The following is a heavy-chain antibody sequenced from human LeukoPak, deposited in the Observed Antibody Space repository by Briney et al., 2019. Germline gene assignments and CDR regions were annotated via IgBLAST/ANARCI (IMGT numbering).Heavy chain of an antibody. CDR3: ARGRGYCSGGSCYVDY. CDR1: GGSISSGGYS. J-gene: IGHJ4*02. V-gene: IGHV4-30-2*01. CDR2: IYHSGST. D-gene: IGHD2-15*01. Sequence: SETLSLTCAVSGGSISSGGYSWSWIRQPPGKGLEWIGYIYHSGSTYYNPSLKSRVTIPVDRSKNQFSLKLSSVTAADTAVYYCARGRGYCSGGSCYVDYWGQGTLVTVSS.